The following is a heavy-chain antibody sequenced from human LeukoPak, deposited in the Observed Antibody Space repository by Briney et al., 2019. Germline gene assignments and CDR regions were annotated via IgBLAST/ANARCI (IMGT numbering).Heavy chain of an antibody. Sequence: PSQTLSLTCSVSGGSISIGTFYWNWIRQHPGKGLEWIGYIDYSGKTYYKPSLKSRLTISRDTSKNQLSLRLTSVTAADTAVYYCARGYPFFDFWGQGTLVTVSS. CDR2: IDYSGKT. D-gene: IGHD5-18*01. CDR1: GGSISIGTFY. CDR3: ARGYPFFDF. V-gene: IGHV4-31*03. J-gene: IGHJ5*01.